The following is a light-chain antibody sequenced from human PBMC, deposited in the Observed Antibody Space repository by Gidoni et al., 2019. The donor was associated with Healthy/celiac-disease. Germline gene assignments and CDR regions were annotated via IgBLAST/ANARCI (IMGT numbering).Light chain of an antibody. CDR1: SSDVGGYNY. V-gene: IGLV2-14*01. CDR3: SSYTSRSTSWV. Sequence: QSALTQPASVSGSPGQSITISCTGTSSDVGGYNYVSWYQQHPGKAPKLMIYEVRNRPSGVSNRFSGSKSGNTASLTISGLQAEDEADYYCSSYTSRSTSWVFGGGTKLTVL. CDR2: EVR. J-gene: IGLJ3*02.